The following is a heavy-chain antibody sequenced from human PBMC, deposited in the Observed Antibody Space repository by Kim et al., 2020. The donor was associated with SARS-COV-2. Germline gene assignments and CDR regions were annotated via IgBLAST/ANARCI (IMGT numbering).Heavy chain of an antibody. V-gene: IGHV4-31*02. CDR3: ARCPAPGWFDP. J-gene: IGHJ5*02. CDR2: T. Sequence: TYDSPPLKTRLTISLDTSENQFSLKLNSVTAADTAVYHCARCPAPGWFDPWGQGTLVTVSP.